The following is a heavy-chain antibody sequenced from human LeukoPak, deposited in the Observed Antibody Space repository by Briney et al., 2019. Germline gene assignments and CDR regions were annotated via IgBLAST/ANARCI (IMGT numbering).Heavy chain of an antibody. CDR1: GASVSGSPYY. V-gene: IGHV4-39*07. CDR3: ARVVFWFDP. Sequence: SETLSLTCTVSGASVSGSPYYWGWIRQPPGKGLEWIGEINHSGSTNYNPSLKSRVTISVDTSKNQFSLKLSSVTAADTAVYYCARVVFWFDPWGQGTLVTVSS. J-gene: IGHJ5*02. CDR2: INHSGST.